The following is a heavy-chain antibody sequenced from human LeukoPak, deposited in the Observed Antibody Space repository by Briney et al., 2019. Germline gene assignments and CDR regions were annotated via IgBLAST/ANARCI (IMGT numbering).Heavy chain of an antibody. CDR1: GFTFSGYS. CDR3: ARGDIVVVPAAFLFDY. J-gene: IGHJ4*02. CDR2: ISSSSSTI. V-gene: IGHV3-48*01. D-gene: IGHD2-2*01. Sequence: PGGSLTLSCAASGFTFSGYSMNWVRLAPGKGREWVSYISSSSSTIYYADSVKGRFTISRDNAKNSLYLQMNSLRAEDTAVYYCARGDIVVVPAAFLFDYWGQGTLVTVSS.